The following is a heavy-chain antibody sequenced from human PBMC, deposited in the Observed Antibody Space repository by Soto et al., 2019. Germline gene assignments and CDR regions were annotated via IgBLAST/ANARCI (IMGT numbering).Heavy chain of an antibody. V-gene: IGHV4-59*01. J-gene: IGHJ3*02. CDR1: GGSISSYY. CDR2: IYYSGST. D-gene: IGHD3-22*01. CDR3: ARDIVHYDSSDAFDI. Sequence: PSETLSLTCTVSGGSISSYYWSWIRQPRGKGLEWIGYIYYSGSTNYNPSLKSRVTISVDTSKNQFSLKLSSVTAADTAVYYCARDIVHYDSSDAFDIWGQGTMVTVSS.